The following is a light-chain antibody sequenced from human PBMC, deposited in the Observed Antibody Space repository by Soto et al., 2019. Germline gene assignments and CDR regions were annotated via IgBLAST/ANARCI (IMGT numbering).Light chain of an antibody. J-gene: IGKJ2*01. CDR3: QQTYSTPHT. CDR2: AAI. V-gene: IGKV1-39*01. Sequence: DIQMTQSQSSLSASVGDRVTITCRASQTITTSLNWYQHKPGKAPKLLIYAAISLQSGVPSRLSGRGSGTDFNLTISSLQPEDCATSYCQQTYSTPHTFGQGTKVESK. CDR1: QTITTS.